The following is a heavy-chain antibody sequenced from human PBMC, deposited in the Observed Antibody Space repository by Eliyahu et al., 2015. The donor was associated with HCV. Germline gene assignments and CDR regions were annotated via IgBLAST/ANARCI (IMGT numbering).Heavy chain of an antibody. J-gene: IGHJ3*02. V-gene: IGHV3-23*01. Sequence: EVQLLESGGALVQPGGSLRLSCAGSGFPFSSYAMXWVRQAPGKGPEWVSIMSGSGATTYYADSVKGRFTVSRDNSKNALYLQMNSLRPDDTAVYYCARGLYLGSAFDIWGHGTMVTVSS. CDR1: GFPFSSYA. CDR2: MSGSGATT. D-gene: IGHD3-16*01. CDR3: ARGLYLGSAFDI.